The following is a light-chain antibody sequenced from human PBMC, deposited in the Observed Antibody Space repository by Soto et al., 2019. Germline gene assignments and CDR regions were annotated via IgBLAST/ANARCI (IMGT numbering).Light chain of an antibody. CDR3: QHIYSIPIT. Sequence: DIEMTQSPSSLSASVGDRVTITCRASQTIRSDLNWYQQKPGKAPKLLIYGASSLQSGVPSRFSGSGSGTAFTLTISSLQPEDFATYYCQHIYSIPITFGQGTRLDIK. CDR2: GAS. CDR1: QTIRSD. V-gene: IGKV1-39*01. J-gene: IGKJ5*01.